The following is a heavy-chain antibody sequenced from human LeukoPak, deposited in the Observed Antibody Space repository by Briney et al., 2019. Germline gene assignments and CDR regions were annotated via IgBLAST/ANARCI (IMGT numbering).Heavy chain of an antibody. CDR2: IYYSGST. D-gene: IGHD6-13*01. CDR1: GGSISSSGYY. J-gene: IGHJ4*02. Sequence: SETLSLTCTVSGGSISSSGYYWGWIRQPPGKGLEWIGSIYYSGSTYYNPSLKSRVTISVDTSKNQFSLKLSSVTAADTAVYYCARRPRYSSSWDTFDYWGQGTLVTVSS. V-gene: IGHV4-39*01. CDR3: ARRPRYSSSWDTFDY.